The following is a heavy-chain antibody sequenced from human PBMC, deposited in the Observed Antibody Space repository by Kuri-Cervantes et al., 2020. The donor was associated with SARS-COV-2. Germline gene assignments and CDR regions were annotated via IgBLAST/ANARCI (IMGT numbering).Heavy chain of an antibody. CDR2: INPSGGST. D-gene: IGHD2-2*01. CDR1: GYTFTSYY. Sequence: ASVKVSCKASGYTFTSYYMHWVRQAPGQGLEWMGIINPSGGSTSYAQKFQGRVTMTRDTSTSTVYMELSSLRSEDTAVYYCARDCSSTSCYFGSAGDFDYWGQGTLVTVSS. J-gene: IGHJ4*02. CDR3: ARDCSSTSCYFGSAGDFDY. V-gene: IGHV1-46*01.